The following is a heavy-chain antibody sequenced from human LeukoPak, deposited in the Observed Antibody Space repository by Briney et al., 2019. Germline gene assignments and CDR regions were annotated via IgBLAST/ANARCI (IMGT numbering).Heavy chain of an antibody. V-gene: IGHV3-9*01. CDR3: ARDGARIQLSH. Sequence: GGSLRLSCAASGFTFDDYAMHWVRQAPGKGLEWVSGISWNSGSIGYADSVKGRFTISRDNAKNTLYLQMNSLRAEDTAVYYCARDGARIQLSHWGQGTLVTVSS. J-gene: IGHJ4*02. D-gene: IGHD5-18*01. CDR2: ISWNSGSI. CDR1: GFTFDDYA.